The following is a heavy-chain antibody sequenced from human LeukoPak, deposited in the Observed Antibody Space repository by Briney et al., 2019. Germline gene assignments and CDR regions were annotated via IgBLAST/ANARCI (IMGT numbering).Heavy chain of an antibody. Sequence: GGSLRLSCAASGFTFSSYGMHWVRQAPGKGLEWVAVIWYDGSKKYYADSVKGRFTISRDNSKNTLYLQMSSLRAEDTAVYYCARERVVVPAAIDYWGQGTLVTVSS. D-gene: IGHD2-2*01. CDR2: IWYDGSKK. CDR1: GFTFSSYG. J-gene: IGHJ4*02. CDR3: ARERVVVPAAIDY. V-gene: IGHV3-33*01.